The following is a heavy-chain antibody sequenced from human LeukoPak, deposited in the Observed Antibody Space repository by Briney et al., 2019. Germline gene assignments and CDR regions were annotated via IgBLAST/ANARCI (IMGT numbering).Heavy chain of an antibody. J-gene: IGHJ4*02. Sequence: SETLSLTCSVSGGSISSPNHDWAWIRQPPGQGLEWIGSIYYSGATYYNLSLKSRVTLSVDTSQNQFSLKLSSVTAADTAVYYCARGPRSSDWYSIDYWGQGTLVTVSS. CDR1: GGSISSPNHD. V-gene: IGHV4-39*07. CDR2: IYYSGAT. CDR3: ARGPRSSDWYSIDY. D-gene: IGHD6-19*01.